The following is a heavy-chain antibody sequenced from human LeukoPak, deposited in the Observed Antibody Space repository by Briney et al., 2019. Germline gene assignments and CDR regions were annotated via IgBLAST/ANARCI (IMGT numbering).Heavy chain of an antibody. CDR2: IYHSGST. D-gene: IGHD6-13*01. CDR1: GVSISSSNSY. J-gene: IGHJ4*02. V-gene: IGHV4-39*07. Sequence: NTSETLSLTCTVSGVSISSSNSYWGWIRQPPGKGLEWIGSIYHSGSTYYNPSLKSRVTISVDTSKNQFSLKLSSVTAADTAVYYCARDLYSSSWYEDFWGQGTLVTVSS. CDR3: ARDLYSSSWYEDF.